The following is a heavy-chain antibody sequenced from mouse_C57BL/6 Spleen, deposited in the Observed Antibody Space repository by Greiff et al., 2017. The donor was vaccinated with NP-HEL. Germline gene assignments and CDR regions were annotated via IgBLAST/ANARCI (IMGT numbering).Heavy chain of an antibody. CDR2: IWSDGST. Sequence: VKVVESGPGLVAPSQSLSITCTVSGFSLTSYGVHWVRQPPGKGLEWLVVIWSDGSTTYNSALKSRLSISKDNSKSQVFLKMNSLQTDDTAMYYCARHDYLRYAMDYWGQGTSVTVSS. V-gene: IGHV2-6-1*01. D-gene: IGHD2-4*01. J-gene: IGHJ4*01. CDR1: GFSLTSYG. CDR3: ARHDYLRYAMDY.